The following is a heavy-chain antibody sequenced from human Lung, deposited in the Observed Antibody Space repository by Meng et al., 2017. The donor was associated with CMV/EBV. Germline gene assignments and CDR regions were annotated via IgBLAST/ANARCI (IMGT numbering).Heavy chain of an antibody. Sequence: ETLSLTCGASGFTFGTYWMHWVRQAPGKGLVWVSRINSEGNIITYADSVKGRFTISRDNAKNTLYLQMLSLRVEDTAIYYCVRGMGTDWGQGILVTVSS. CDR3: VRGMGTD. V-gene: IGHV3-74*03. CDR1: GFTFGTYW. D-gene: IGHD5-24*01. CDR2: INSEGNII. J-gene: IGHJ4*02.